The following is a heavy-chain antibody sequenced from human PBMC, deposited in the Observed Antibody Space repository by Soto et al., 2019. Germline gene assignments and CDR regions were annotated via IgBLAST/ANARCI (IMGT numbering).Heavy chain of an antibody. J-gene: IGHJ6*02. Sequence: QVQLVESGGGVVQPGRSLRLSCAASGFTFSSYAMHWVRQAPGKGLEWVAVISYDGSNKYYADSVKGRFTISRDNSKNTLYLQMNSLRAEDTAVYYCARGAMIVVVLYGMDVWGQGTTVTVSS. CDR2: ISYDGSNK. V-gene: IGHV3-30-3*01. CDR3: ARGAMIVVVLYGMDV. D-gene: IGHD3-22*01. CDR1: GFTFSSYA.